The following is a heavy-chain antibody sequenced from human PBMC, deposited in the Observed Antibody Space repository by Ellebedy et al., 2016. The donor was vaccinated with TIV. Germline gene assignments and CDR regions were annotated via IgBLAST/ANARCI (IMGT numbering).Heavy chain of an antibody. CDR1: GGSVSFSSAA. CDR3: ARGWFGSGMGV. D-gene: IGHD3-16*01. J-gene: IGHJ6*02. Sequence: SETLSLTCVISGGSVSFSSAAWNWFRQTPSRGLEWLGRTYYRSKWNNDYAVSLKSRITINPDTSKNQFSLQLNSVIPDDTAVYYCARGWFGSGMGVWGQGTTVTVSS. V-gene: IGHV6-1*01. CDR2: TYYRSKWNN.